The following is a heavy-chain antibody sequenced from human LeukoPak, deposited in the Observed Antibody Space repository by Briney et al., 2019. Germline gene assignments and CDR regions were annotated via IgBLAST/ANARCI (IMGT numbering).Heavy chain of an antibody. V-gene: IGHV4-59*01. CDR2: IYYSGST. CDR3: ARQDSSGYYYFDY. D-gene: IGHD3-22*01. J-gene: IGHJ4*02. Sequence: SETLSLTCAVYGGSFSGYYWSWIRQPPGKGLEWIGYIYYSGSTNYNPSLKSRVTISVDTSKNQFSLKLSSVTAADTAVYYCARQDSSGYYYFDYWGQGTLVTVSS. CDR1: GGSFSGYY.